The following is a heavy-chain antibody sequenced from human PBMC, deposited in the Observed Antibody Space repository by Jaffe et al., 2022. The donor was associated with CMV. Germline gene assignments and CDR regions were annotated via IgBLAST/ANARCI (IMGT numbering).Heavy chain of an antibody. CDR2: IIPLFGVP. V-gene: IGHV1-69*09. CDR1: RDTFMPFA. J-gene: IGHJ4*02. CDR3: ARTPDYCRGGACFFIY. D-gene: IGHD2-15*01. Sequence: QVQLVQSGAEVKKPGSSVTLSCRASRDTFMPFAFSWVRQAPGRGLEWMGNIIPLFGVPNYAQKFQDTVTITADKSTFTLYMELSSLKSEDTAVYYCARTPDYCRGGACFFIYWGQGSLVSVSS.